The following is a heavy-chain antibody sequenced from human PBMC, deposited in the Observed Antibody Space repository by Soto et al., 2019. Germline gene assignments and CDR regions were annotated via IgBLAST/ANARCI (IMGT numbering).Heavy chain of an antibody. CDR3: ARRGYSSSWYYYYYYGMDV. CDR1: GYTFTSYD. J-gene: IGHJ6*02. Sequence: QVQLVQSGAEVKKPGASVKVSCKASGYTFTSYDINWVRQATGQGLEWMGWMNPNSGNKGYAQKFQGRVTMTSNTSISTAYMELSSLRSEDTAVYYCARRGYSSSWYYYYYYGMDVWGQGTTVTVSS. CDR2: MNPNSGNK. V-gene: IGHV1-8*01. D-gene: IGHD6-13*01.